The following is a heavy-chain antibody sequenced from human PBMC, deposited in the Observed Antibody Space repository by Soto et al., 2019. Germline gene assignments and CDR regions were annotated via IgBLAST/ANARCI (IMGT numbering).Heavy chain of an antibody. CDR1: GGSISSGGYY. CDR3: ARDGRDYDFWRGYHYGREV. V-gene: IGHV4-31*03. CDR2: IYYSGST. Sequence: SETLSLTCTVSGGSISSGGYYWSWILHHPGKGLEWIGYIYYSGSTYYNPSLKSRVTISVDTSKNHFSLKLSSVTAADTAVYYRARDGRDYDFWRGYHYGREVWGHGTTVNVSS. J-gene: IGHJ6*02. D-gene: IGHD3-3*01.